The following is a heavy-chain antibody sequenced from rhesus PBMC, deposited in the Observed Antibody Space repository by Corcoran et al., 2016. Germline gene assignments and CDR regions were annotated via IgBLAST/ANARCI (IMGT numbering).Heavy chain of an antibody. D-gene: IGHD1-38*01. V-gene: IGHV4-147*01. CDR3: ARYLTWTLDY. CDR1: GGSISSKF. CDR2: FHGDSGGT. Sequence: QVQLQESGPGLLKPSETLSLTCTVSGGSISSKFCRWIRQSPVKGLEWIGYFHGDSGGTSNNPSLERRVTMSRDTSKNQFSLRLNSVTAADTAVYYCARYLTWTLDYWGQGVMVTVTS. J-gene: IGHJ4*01.